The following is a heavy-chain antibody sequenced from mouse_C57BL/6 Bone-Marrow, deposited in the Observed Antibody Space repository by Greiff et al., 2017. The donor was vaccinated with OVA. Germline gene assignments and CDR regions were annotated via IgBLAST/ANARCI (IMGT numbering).Heavy chain of an antibody. CDR2: ISGGGGNT. CDR1: GFTFSSYT. V-gene: IGHV5-9*01. J-gene: IGHJ3*01. D-gene: IGHD2-2*01. Sequence: EVKLMESGGGLVKPGGSLKLSCAASGFTFSSYTMSWVRQTPEKRLEWVATISGGGGNTYYPDSVKGRFTISRDNAKNTLYLQMSSLRSEDTALYYCARRGYDAAWFAYWGQGTLVTVSA. CDR3: ARRGYDAAWFAY.